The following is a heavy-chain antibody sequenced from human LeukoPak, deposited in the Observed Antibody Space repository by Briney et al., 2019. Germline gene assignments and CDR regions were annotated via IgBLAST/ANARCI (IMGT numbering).Heavy chain of an antibody. CDR3: ASVGGKWLHFDP. CDR2: IIPIFGTA. J-gene: IGHJ5*02. CDR1: GYTFTGYY. V-gene: IGHV1-69*06. D-gene: IGHD5-24*01. Sequence: ASVKVSCKASGYTFTGYYMHWVRQAPGQGLEWMGGIIPIFGTANYAQKFQGRVTITADKSTSTAYMELSSLRSEDTAVYYCASVGGKWLHFDPWGQGTLVTVSS.